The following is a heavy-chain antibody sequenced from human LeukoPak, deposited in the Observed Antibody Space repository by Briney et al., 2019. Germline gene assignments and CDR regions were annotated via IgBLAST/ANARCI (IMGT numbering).Heavy chain of an antibody. V-gene: IGHV1-69*02. Sequence: WMGRIIPILGIANYAQKFQGRVTITADKSTSTAYMELSSLRSEDTAVYYCNYYDSSGPAGPWGQGTLVTVSS. J-gene: IGHJ5*02. CDR3: NYYDSSGPAGP. CDR2: IIPILGIA. D-gene: IGHD3-22*01.